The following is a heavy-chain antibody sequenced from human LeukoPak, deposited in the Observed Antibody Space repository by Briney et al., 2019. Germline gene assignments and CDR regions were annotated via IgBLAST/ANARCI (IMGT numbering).Heavy chain of an antibody. D-gene: IGHD3-10*01. J-gene: IGHJ4*02. CDR2: ISAYNGNT. V-gene: IGHV1-18*01. Sequence: GSSVKVSCNASGYTFTSYGISWVRQAPAQGLEWMGWISAYNGNTNYAQKLQGRVTMTTDTSTSTAYMELRSLRSDDTAVYYCARDQRITMVRGVQPYDYWGQGTLVTVSS. CDR1: GYTFTSYG. CDR3: ARDQRITMVRGVQPYDY.